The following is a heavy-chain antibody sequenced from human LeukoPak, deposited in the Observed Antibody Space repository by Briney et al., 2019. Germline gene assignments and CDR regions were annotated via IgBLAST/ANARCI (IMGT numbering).Heavy chain of an antibody. V-gene: IGHV3-23*01. J-gene: IGHJ6*02. CDR2: ISDDGSNK. CDR3: ARGVGSYGYAYYYGLDV. Sequence: PGVSLRLCCTAAGFTFSSYAMSWDHNAQGKGLELASAISDDGSNKNYADSVKGRFTISRDNSNNTLYVQMNSMRTEDTAMYYCARGVGSYGYAYYYGLDVWGQGTTVTVSS. D-gene: IGHD5-18*01. CDR1: GFTFSSYA.